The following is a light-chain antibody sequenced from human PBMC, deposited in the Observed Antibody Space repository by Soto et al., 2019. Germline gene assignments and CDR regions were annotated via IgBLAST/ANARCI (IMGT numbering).Light chain of an antibody. CDR2: SSN. V-gene: IGLV1-44*01. J-gene: IGLJ3*02. CDR3: AAWDDDLHVWL. CDR1: DSNIGSTA. Sequence: QSVLTQPPSVSATPGQGVILSCSGGDSNIGSTAVNWYQQLPGTAPRLLIYSSNQRPPGVPDRISGSKSGTSASLAISGLQSEDEADYYCAAWDDDLHVWLFGGGTQLTVL.